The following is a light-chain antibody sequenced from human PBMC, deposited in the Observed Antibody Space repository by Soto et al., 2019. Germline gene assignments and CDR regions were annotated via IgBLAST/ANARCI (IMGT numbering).Light chain of an antibody. V-gene: IGKV1-39*01. CDR2: GES. CDR3: QQCYSTPYT. Sequence: DIQMTQSPSSLSASVGDRVTTTCLASQSISNYLNWYQQTPGKAPKRLIYGESSLQSGVPSRFSGSGSGTDFTLTISSLQPEDFATYYCQQCYSTPYTFGQGTKVDIK. J-gene: IGKJ2*01. CDR1: QSISNY.